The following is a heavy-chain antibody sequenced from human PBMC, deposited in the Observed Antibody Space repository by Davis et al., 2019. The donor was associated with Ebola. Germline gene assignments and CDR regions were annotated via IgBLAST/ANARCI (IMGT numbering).Heavy chain of an antibody. Sequence: HTGGSLRLSCAASGFSFSSYWMHWVRQAPGKGLVWVSRSNSNGSSTSYADSVKGRFTISRDNAKNTLYLQMNSVRAEDTAVYYCARHPHVTISMVQGVMKTTGYNGMDVWGQGTAVTVSS. D-gene: IGHD3-10*01. CDR1: GFSFSSYW. J-gene: IGHJ6*02. CDR3: ARHPHVTISMVQGVMKTTGYNGMDV. CDR2: SNSNGSST. V-gene: IGHV3-74*01.